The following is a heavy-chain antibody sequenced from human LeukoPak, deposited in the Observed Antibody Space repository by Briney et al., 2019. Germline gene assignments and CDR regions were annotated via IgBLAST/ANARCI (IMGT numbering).Heavy chain of an antibody. V-gene: IGHV3-21*01. CDR1: GFTFRSYS. J-gene: IGHJ6*02. Sequence: GGSLRLSCAASGFTFRSYSMNWVRQAPGKGLGWVSSISSSSSYIDYADSVKGRFTISRYNAKNSLYLQMNSLRAEDTAVYYCARRLISLRAPHLYGMDVWGQGTTVTVSS. CDR2: ISSSSSYI. CDR3: ARRLISLRAPHLYGMDV. D-gene: IGHD3-16*01.